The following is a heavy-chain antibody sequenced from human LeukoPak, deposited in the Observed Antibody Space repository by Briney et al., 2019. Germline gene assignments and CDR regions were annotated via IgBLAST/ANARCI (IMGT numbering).Heavy chain of an antibody. Sequence: GGSLRLSRAAFEFNFEDYTMHWVRQPPGKGLEWVSLVTWDGSTTYYAGSVKGRFTISRDNSENSLHLQMNSLRSEDTAVYYCVKDKTSRGSGSYWSYGMDVWGQGTTVTVSS. D-gene: IGHD3-10*01. CDR3: VKDKTSRGSGSYWSYGMDV. V-gene: IGHV3-43*01. CDR1: EFNFEDYT. J-gene: IGHJ6*02. CDR2: VTWDGSTT.